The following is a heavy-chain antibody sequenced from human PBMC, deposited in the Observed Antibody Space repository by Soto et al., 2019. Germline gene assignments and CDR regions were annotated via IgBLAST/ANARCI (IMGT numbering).Heavy chain of an antibody. CDR2: ISWNSGSI. CDR3: ANGHSSSWYYDAFDI. D-gene: IGHD6-13*01. V-gene: IGHV3-9*01. Sequence: EVQLVESGGGLVQPGRSLRLSCAASGFTFDDYAMHWVRQAPGKGLEWVSGISWNSGSIGYADSVKGRFTISRDNAKNSLYLQMNSLRAEDTALYYCANGHSSSWYYDAFDIWGQGTMVTVSS. J-gene: IGHJ3*02. CDR1: GFTFDDYA.